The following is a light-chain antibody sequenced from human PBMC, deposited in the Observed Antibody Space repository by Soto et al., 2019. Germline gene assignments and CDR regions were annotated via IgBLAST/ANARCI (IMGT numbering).Light chain of an antibody. J-gene: IGLJ1*01. V-gene: IGLV2-14*03. CDR2: DVS. CDR1: STDIGRYNY. CDR3: SSYTSSSTYV. Sequence: QSALTQPASVSGSPGQSITISCTGTSTDIGRYNYVSWYQQHPGKAPKLMIYDVSNRPSGVSNRFSGSKSGNTASLTISGLQAEDEADYYCSSYTSSSTYVFGTGPKVTVL.